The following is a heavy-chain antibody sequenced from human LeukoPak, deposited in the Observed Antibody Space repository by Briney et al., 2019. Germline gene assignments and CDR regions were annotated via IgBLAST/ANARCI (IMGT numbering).Heavy chain of an antibody. CDR3: ATYRQVMLPFES. Sequence: GGSLRLSCAASGFTFNNFAMNWVRQAPGKGLEWVSSISGSGGKTYYADSVKGRFTISRDNSRSTLFLQMNSLRGEDTAIYYCATYRQVMLPFESWGQGTLVTVSS. D-gene: IGHD5-18*01. V-gene: IGHV3-23*01. J-gene: IGHJ4*02. CDR2: ISGSGGKT. CDR1: GFTFNNFA.